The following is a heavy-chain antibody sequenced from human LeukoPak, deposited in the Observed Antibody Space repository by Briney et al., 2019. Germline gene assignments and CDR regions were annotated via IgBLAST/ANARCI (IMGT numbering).Heavy chain of an antibody. D-gene: IGHD6-25*01. CDR3: ARDLDNGAAFDY. V-gene: IGHV3-21*01. CDR1: GFTFSSYS. J-gene: IGHJ4*02. CDR2: ISSSSSYI. Sequence: GGSLRLSCAASGFTFSSYSMNWVRQAPGKGLEWVSSISSSSSYIYYADSVKGRFTISRDNAKSSLYLLMNSLRAEDTALYYCARDLDNGAAFDYWGQGTLVTVSS.